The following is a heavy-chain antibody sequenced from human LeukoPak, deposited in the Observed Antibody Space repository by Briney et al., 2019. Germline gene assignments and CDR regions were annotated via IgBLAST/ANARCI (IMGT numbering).Heavy chain of an antibody. Sequence: SGPTLVHPTQPLTLTCTFSGLSLRTSGVGVGWIRQPPRKALEWLALIYWNDDKHYSPSLKSRLTITKGNSKNQVVLTMTNMDPVDTGTYYCAHRRIYGYGGGHFDYWGQGTLVTVSS. V-gene: IGHV2-5*01. D-gene: IGHD4-23*01. CDR2: IYWNDDK. J-gene: IGHJ4*02. CDR1: GLSLRTSGVG. CDR3: AHRRIYGYGGGHFDY.